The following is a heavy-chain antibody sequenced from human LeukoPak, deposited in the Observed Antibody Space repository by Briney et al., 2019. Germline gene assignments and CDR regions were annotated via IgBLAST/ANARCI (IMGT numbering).Heavy chain of an antibody. CDR1: GASITIYY. CDR2: FYYSGSD. CDR3: VRGYCSGATCYHFDY. J-gene: IGHJ4*02. Sequence: PSETLSLTCTVSGASITIYYWNWIRQPPGKGLEWIGYFYYSGSDNYNPSLKSRITISVDTSKNQFSLKLSSVTAADTAVYYCVRGYCSGATCYHFDYWGQGTLVTVSS. D-gene: IGHD2-15*01. V-gene: IGHV4-59*01.